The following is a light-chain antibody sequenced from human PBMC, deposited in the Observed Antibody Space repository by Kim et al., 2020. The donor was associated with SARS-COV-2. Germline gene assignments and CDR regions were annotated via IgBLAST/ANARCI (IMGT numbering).Light chain of an antibody. CDR1: QSVSYSSNNKNY. Sequence: DTVMTQSPDSLAVSLGERATINCKSSQSVSYSSNNKNYLAWYQQKPGQPPKLLIYWASTRESGVPDRFSGSGSGTDFTLTISSLQAEDVAVYYCQQYYSTPLTFGGGTKLEI. J-gene: IGKJ4*01. CDR2: WAS. V-gene: IGKV4-1*01. CDR3: QQYYSTPLT.